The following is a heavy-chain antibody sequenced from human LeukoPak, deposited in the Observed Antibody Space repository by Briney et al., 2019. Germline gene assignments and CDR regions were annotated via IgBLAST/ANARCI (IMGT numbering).Heavy chain of an antibody. CDR3: ARDAGRRPYYDFWSGYYDPHNWFDP. D-gene: IGHD3-3*01. CDR1: GGTFSSYA. Sequence: SVKVSCKASGGTFSSYAISWVRQAPGQGLEWMGGIIPIFGTANYAQKFQGRVTITADESTSTAYMELSNLRSEDTAVYYCARDAGRRPYYDFWSGYYDPHNWFDPWGQGTLVTVSS. CDR2: IIPIFGTA. V-gene: IGHV1-69*13. J-gene: IGHJ5*02.